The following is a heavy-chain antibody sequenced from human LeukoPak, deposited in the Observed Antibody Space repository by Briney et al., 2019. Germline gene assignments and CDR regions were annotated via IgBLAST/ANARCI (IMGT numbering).Heavy chain of an antibody. J-gene: IGHJ6*02. V-gene: IGHV3-53*01. Sequence: PGGSLRLSCAASGFTVSGNYMSWVRQAPGKGLEWVSAIYSGGSTYYADSVKGRFTISRDNTKNTLYLQMNGLRAEDTAVYYCTRDGMARYYYGMDVWGQGTTVTVSS. CDR2: IYSGGST. CDR1: GFTVSGNY. CDR3: TRDGMARYYYGMDV. D-gene: IGHD5-24*01.